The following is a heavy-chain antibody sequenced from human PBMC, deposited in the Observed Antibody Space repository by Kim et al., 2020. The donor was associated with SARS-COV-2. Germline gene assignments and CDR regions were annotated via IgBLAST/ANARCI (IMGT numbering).Heavy chain of an antibody. V-gene: IGHV3-74*01. J-gene: IGHJ4*02. CDR3: ARGDSSGWPLTRGPTNFDY. D-gene: IGHD6-19*01. Sequence: RFTISRDNAKNTLYLQMNSLRAEDTAVYYCARGDSSGWPLTRGPTNFDYWGQGTLVTVSS.